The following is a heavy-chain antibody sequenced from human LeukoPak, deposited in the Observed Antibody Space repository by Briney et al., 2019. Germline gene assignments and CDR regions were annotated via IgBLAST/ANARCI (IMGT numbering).Heavy chain of an antibody. Sequence: SETLSLTCAVYGGSFSGYYWSWIRQPPGKGLEWIGEINHSGSTNYNPSFKSRVTISVDTSKNQFSLKLSSVTAADTAVYYCASGLHRDYYYYYYMDVWGKGTTVTVSS. J-gene: IGHJ6*03. CDR2: INHSGST. CDR1: GGSFSGYY. CDR3: ASGLHRDYYYYYYMDV. D-gene: IGHD1-14*01. V-gene: IGHV4-34*01.